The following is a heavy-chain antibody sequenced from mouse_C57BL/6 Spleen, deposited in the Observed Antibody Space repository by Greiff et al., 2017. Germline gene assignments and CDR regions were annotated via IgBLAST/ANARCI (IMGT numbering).Heavy chain of an antibody. D-gene: IGHD2-5*01. CDR2: IYPGSGNT. CDR3: ARAYYSNWAWFAY. CDR1: GYTFTDYY. J-gene: IGHJ3*01. V-gene: IGHV1-76*01. Sequence: QVQLKQSGAELVRPGASVKLSCKASGYTFTDYYINWVKQRPGQGLEWIARIYPGSGNTYYNEKFKGKATLTAEKSSSTAYMQLSSLTSEDSAVYFCARAYYSNWAWFAYWGQGTLVTVSA.